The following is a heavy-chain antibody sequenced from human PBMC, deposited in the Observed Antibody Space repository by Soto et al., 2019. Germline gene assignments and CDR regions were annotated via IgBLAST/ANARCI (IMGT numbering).Heavy chain of an antibody. CDR2: IGGDGVTT. CDR1: GFPFSSYW. CDR3: AREYYGLLTGYYTDY. J-gene: IGHJ4*02. V-gene: IGHV3-74*01. D-gene: IGHD3-9*01. Sequence: DVQLVESGGDLVQRGGSLRLSCAASGFPFSSYWMHWVRHTPGKGLDWVARIGGDGVTTYYADSVTGRFTVSRDNAKNTLSLQISGLRAEDTAVYYCAREYYGLLTGYYTDYWGQGTLVSVSS.